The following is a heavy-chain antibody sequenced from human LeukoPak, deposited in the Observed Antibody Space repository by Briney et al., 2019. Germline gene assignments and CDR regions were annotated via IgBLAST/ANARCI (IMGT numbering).Heavy chain of an antibody. CDR2: IYHSGTT. CDR3: ARVRGDKTFDY. J-gene: IGHJ4*02. Sequence: PSQTLSLTCAVSGGSISSGGYSWSWIRQPPGKGLEWIGYIYHSGTTYYNPSLKSRVTISVDRSKNQFSLKLCSVTAADTAVYYCARVRGDKTFDYWGQGTLVTVSS. D-gene: IGHD4-17*01. CDR1: GGSISSGGYS. V-gene: IGHV4-30-2*01.